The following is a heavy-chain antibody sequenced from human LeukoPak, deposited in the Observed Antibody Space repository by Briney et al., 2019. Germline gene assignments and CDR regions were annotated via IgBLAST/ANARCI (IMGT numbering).Heavy chain of an antibody. Sequence: SQTLSLTCTVSGGSISSGGYYWSWIRQHPGKGLEWIVYIYYGGSSYYNPSLKSRAVISIDTSKNQFSLKLSSLTAADTAVYYCATKGAATPYYYYGMDVWGQGTTVTVSS. J-gene: IGHJ6*02. CDR3: ATKGAATPYYYYGMDV. CDR1: GGSISSGGYY. D-gene: IGHD2-15*01. CDR2: IYYGGSS. V-gene: IGHV4-31*03.